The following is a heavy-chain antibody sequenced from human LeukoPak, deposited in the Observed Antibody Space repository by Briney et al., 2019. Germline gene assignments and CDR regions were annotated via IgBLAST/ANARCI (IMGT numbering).Heavy chain of an antibody. CDR2: IYSGGST. D-gene: IGHD6-6*01. J-gene: IGHJ4*02. CDR1: GFTVSSNY. V-gene: IGHV3-66*01. CDR3: ARARGGSSSSLNYFDY. Sequence: PGGSLRLSCAASGFTVSSNYMSWVRQAPGKGLEWVSVIYSGGSTYYADSMKGRFTISRDNSKNTLYLQMNGLRAEDTAVYYCARARGGSSSSLNYFDYWGQGTLVTVSS.